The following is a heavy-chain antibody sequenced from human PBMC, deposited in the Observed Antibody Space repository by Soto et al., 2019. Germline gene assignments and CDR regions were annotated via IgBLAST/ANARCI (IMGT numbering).Heavy chain of an antibody. Sequence: GGSLRLSCAASGFTFSSFGMHWVRQAPGKGLEWVAVGWYDGSNKFYIDSRQGRFNISRDNSKNTLYLQMNSLRAEDTATYYCASERANYYYFMDVWGKGTTVTVSS. CDR3: ASERANYYYFMDV. V-gene: IGHV3-33*01. CDR2: GWYDGSNK. J-gene: IGHJ6*03. CDR1: GFTFSSFG.